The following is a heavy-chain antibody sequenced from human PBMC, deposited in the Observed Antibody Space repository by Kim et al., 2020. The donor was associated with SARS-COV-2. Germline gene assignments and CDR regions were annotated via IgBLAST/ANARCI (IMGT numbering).Heavy chain of an antibody. V-gene: IGHV3-23*01. CDR3: AKDGGYSYGVIELDY. J-gene: IGHJ4*02. D-gene: IGHD5-18*01. CDR1: GFTFKRYA. CDR2: ISSNGDSI. Sequence: GGSLRLSCTASGFTFKRYAMSWVRQAPGKGLEWVSAISSNGDSIYYADSVKGRFTISRDNSKNTLYLQMNSLRAEDTAVYYCAKDGGYSYGVIELDYWGQGTLVTVSS.